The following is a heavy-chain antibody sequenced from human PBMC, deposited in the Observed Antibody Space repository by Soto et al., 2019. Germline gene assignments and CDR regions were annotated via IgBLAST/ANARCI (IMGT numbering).Heavy chain of an antibody. V-gene: IGHV3-21*01. Sequence: GGSLRLSCAASGFTFSNYRMNWVRQAPGKGLEWVSSITSSSSYIYYADSVKGRFTISRDNAKNSLYLQMNSLRAEDTAVYYCARDPRYCSGGSCSKNFDYWGQGTLVTVSS. CDR3: ARDPRYCSGGSCSKNFDY. CDR2: ITSSSSYI. D-gene: IGHD2-15*01. CDR1: GFTFSNYR. J-gene: IGHJ4*02.